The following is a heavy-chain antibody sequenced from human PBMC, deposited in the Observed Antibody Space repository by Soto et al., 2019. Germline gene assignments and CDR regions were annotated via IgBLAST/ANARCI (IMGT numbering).Heavy chain of an antibody. J-gene: IGHJ5*01. CDR2: ISYSGST. Sequence: SETLSLTCTVSGASITTYYWSWIRQPPGKGLEWIGYISYSGSTDYNPSLKSRVTISFDASKNQFSLQVRSATAADAAVYYCARDLKEYCSDGKCNWFDSWGQGTLVTVSS. V-gene: IGHV4-59*01. D-gene: IGHD2-15*01. CDR1: GASITTYY. CDR3: ARDLKEYCSDGKCNWFDS.